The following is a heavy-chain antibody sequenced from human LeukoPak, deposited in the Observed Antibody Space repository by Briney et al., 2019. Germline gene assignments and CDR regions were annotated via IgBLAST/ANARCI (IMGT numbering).Heavy chain of an antibody. D-gene: IGHD1-7*01. CDR2: IKQDGSEN. CDR1: GFTFSSYW. Sequence: GGSLRLSCAASGFTFSSYWMSWVRQAPGKGREWVANIKQDGSENYFVGSVKGRFTISRDNAKNSLYLQMNSLRAEDTAVYYCARDPGSTGGRGFDYWGQGTLVTVSS. J-gene: IGHJ4*02. V-gene: IGHV3-7*01. CDR3: ARDPGSTGGRGFDY.